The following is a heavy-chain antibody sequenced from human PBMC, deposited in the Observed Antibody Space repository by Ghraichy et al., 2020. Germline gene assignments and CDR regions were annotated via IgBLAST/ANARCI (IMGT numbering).Heavy chain of an antibody. Sequence: ASVKVSCKASGYTFSNYAITWVRQAPGQGLEWLGWISGYNGNTNYAQRVQDRVTMTADTSTNTAYLELRNLRSEDRAVYYCARLGIAVAATYYYGLDIWGQGTTVTVYS. CDR1: GYTFSNYA. CDR3: ARLGIAVAATYYYGLDI. D-gene: IGHD6-19*01. J-gene: IGHJ6*02. V-gene: IGHV1-18*01. CDR2: ISGYNGNT.